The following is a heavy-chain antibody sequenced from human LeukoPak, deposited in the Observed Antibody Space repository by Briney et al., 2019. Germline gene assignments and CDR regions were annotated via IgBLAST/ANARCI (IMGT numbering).Heavy chain of an antibody. CDR1: GFTFSSYS. CDR3: ARTNYGDDAFDI. J-gene: IGHJ3*02. D-gene: IGHD4-17*01. V-gene: IGHV3-21*01. CDR2: ISSSSSYI. Sequence: GGSLRLSCAASGFTFSSYSMNWVRQASGKGLEWVSSISSSSSYIYYADSVKGRFTISRDNAKNSLYLQMNSLRAEDTAVYYCARTNYGDDAFDIWGQGTMVTVSS.